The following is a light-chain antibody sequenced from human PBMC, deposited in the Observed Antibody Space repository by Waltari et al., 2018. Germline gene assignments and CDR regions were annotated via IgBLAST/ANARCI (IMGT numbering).Light chain of an antibody. CDR3: QQSYSSPWT. CDR1: PSIDFF. J-gene: IGKJ1*01. CDR2: ASN. Sequence: DIQMTQSPSSLSASVGDRITITGRASPSIDFFLHWYRQRPGKAPELLLYASNILQSGVPSRFRGSGSGTEFTLTISSLQTEDFAIYYCQQSYSSPWTFGPGTKVEIK. V-gene: IGKV1-39*01.